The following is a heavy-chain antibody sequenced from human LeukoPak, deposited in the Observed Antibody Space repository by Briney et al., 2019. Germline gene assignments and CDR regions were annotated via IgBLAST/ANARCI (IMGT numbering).Heavy chain of an antibody. J-gene: IGHJ6*02. Sequence: ASVKVSCKASGYTFTSYYMHWVRQAPGQGLEWMGIINPSGGSTSYAQKFQGRVTMTRDTSTSTVYMELSSLRSEDTAVYYCARPVSANYYYYGMDVWGQGTTVTVSS. CDR1: GYTFTSYY. CDR2: INPSGGST. V-gene: IGHV1-46*01. CDR3: ARPVSANYYYYGMDV. D-gene: IGHD2-8*01.